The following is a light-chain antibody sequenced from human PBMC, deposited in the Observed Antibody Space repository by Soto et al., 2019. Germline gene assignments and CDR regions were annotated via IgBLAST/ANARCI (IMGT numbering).Light chain of an antibody. CDR2: VAS. Sequence: DLQMTQSPSSLSASVGDRVTITCRASQSISSNFNWYQQKPGEAPELLIYVASSLQSGVPSRFSGSESGTDYTLTISSLQPDDFAPYYCQQSYSTPYTFGQGTKLEIK. CDR3: QQSYSTPYT. CDR1: QSISSN. J-gene: IGKJ2*01. V-gene: IGKV1-39*01.